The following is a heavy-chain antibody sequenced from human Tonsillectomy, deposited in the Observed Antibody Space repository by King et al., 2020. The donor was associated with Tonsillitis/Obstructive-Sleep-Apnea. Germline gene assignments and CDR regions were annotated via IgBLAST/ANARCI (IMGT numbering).Heavy chain of an antibody. D-gene: IGHD3-3*01. J-gene: IGHJ3*02. Sequence: VQLVESGGGVVQPGRSLRLSCAASEFTFRSYSMHWVRQAPGKGLEWVAVLSYDGINKYYADSVKGRFTISRDNSKNTLYLQMNSLTTEDTAVYYCASSQEWFDAFDIWGQGTMVTVSS. CDR3: ASSQEWFDAFDI. CDR1: EFTFRSYS. V-gene: IGHV3-30*04. CDR2: LSYDGINK.